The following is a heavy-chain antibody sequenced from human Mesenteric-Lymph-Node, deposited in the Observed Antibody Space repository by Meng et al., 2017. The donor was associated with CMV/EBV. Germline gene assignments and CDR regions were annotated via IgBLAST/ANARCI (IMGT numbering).Heavy chain of an antibody. D-gene: IGHD1-26*01. J-gene: IGHJ6*02. CDR3: KLSGSHYYGLDV. Sequence: SETLSLTCTVFGGSISSSSYYWDWIRQPPGRGLEWIGSIYYNGGTYYNPSLKSRVTISIDTSKNQFSLKLSSMTAADTAVYYCKLSGSHYYGLDVWGQGTAVTVSS. V-gene: IGHV4-39*07. CDR1: GGSISSSSYY. CDR2: IYYNGGT.